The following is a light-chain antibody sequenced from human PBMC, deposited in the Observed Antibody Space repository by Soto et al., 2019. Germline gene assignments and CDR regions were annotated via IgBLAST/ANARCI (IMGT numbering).Light chain of an antibody. Sequence: EIVLTQSPATLSLSPGERATLSCRASQSVSSYLAWYQQKPGQAPRLLIYDASNRATGIPARFSGSGSGTDFTLTISRLEPEDFAFYYCQQRRTWPLTFGGGTRVDFK. CDR2: DAS. CDR1: QSVSSY. V-gene: IGKV3-11*01. CDR3: QQRRTWPLT. J-gene: IGKJ4*01.